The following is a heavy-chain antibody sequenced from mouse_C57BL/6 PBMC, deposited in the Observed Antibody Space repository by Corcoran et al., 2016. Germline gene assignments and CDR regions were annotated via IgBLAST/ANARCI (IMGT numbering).Heavy chain of an antibody. Sequence: EVQLQQSGPELVKPGASVKMSCKASGYTFTDYYMNWVKQSHGKSLEWIGVINPYNGGTSYNQKFKGKATLTVDKSSSTAYMELNSLTSEDSAVYYCAKVGDSLDYFDYWGQGTTLTVSS. V-gene: IGHV1-19*01. D-gene: IGHD1-1*02. CDR1: GYTFTDYY. CDR2: INPYNGGT. J-gene: IGHJ2*01. CDR3: AKVGDSLDYFDY.